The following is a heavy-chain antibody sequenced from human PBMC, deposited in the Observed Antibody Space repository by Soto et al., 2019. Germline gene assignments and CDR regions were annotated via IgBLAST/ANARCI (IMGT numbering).Heavy chain of an antibody. CDR1: GFTFSSYG. V-gene: IGHV3-33*01. D-gene: IGHD4-17*01. CDR2: IWYDGSNK. CDR3: ARGPYGDYVGPLDY. J-gene: IGHJ4*02. Sequence: GGSLRLSCAASGFTFSSYGMHWVRQAPGKGLEWVAVIWYDGSNKYYADSVKGRFTISRDNSKNTLYLQMNSLRAEDTAVYYCARGPYGDYVGPLDYWGQGTLVTVSS.